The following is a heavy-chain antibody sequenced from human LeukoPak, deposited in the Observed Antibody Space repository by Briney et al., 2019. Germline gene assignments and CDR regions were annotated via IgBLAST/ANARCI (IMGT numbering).Heavy chain of an antibody. J-gene: IGHJ6*02. CDR2: INHSGST. Sequence: SETLSLTCAVYGGSFSGYYWSWIRQPPGKGLEWIGEINHSGSTNYNPSLKSRVTISVDTSKNQFSLKLSSVTAADTAVYYCARAVPRYSSGWYGFYYYYGMDVWGQGTTVTVSS. CDR1: GGSFSGYY. CDR3: ARAVPRYSSGWYGFYYYYGMDV. D-gene: IGHD6-19*01. V-gene: IGHV4-34*01.